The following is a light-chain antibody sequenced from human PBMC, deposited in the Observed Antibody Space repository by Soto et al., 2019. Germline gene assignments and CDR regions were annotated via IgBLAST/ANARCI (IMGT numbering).Light chain of an antibody. J-gene: IGKJ1*01. Sequence: DIQMTQSPSTLSGSVGDRVTITCRASQTISSWLAWYQQKPGKAPKLLIYKASTLKSVVPSRFSGSGSGTEFTLTISSLQPDDFATYYCQQYNSYSEAFGQGTKVEL. CDR2: KAS. CDR3: QQYNSYSEA. V-gene: IGKV1-5*03. CDR1: QTISSW.